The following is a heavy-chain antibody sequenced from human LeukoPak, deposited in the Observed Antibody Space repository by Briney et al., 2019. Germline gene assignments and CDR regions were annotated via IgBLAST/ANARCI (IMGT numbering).Heavy chain of an antibody. CDR1: GFTFSSYA. CDR2: ISYDGSNK. CDR3: ARAGIAVAGTGNWFDP. D-gene: IGHD6-13*01. V-gene: IGHV3-30-3*01. Sequence: GGSLRLSCAASGFTFSSYAMHWVRQAPGKWLEWVAVISYDGSNKYYADSVKGRFTISRDNSKNTLYLQMNSLRAEDTAVYYCARAGIAVAGTGNWFDPWGQGTLVTVSS. J-gene: IGHJ5*02.